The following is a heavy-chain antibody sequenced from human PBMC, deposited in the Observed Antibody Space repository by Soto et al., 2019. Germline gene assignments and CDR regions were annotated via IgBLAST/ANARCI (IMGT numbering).Heavy chain of an antibody. J-gene: IGHJ4*02. CDR3: AKPPDYNWNDY. D-gene: IGHD1-20*01. Sequence: DVQLLESGGGLVQPGGSLRLSCAASGFTFSSYAMSWVRQAPGKGLEWISAVSGSGGSTYYADSVKGRFTISRDNCKDTLYLQMNNLRAEDTAVYYCAKPPDYNWNDYWGQGTLVTVSS. CDR1: GFTFSSYA. V-gene: IGHV3-23*01. CDR2: VSGSGGST.